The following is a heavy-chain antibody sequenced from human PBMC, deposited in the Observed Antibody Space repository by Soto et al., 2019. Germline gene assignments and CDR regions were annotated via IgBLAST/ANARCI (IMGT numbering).Heavy chain of an antibody. V-gene: IGHV3-23*01. D-gene: IGHD2-15*01. CDR3: AKDLSRVVVVAATLDYYYYGMDV. J-gene: IGHJ6*02. CDR1: GFTFSSYA. CDR2: ISGSGGST. Sequence: GGSLRLSCAASGFTFSSYAMSWVRQAPGKGLEWVSAISGSGGSTYYADSVKGRFTISRDNSKNTLYLQMNSLRAEDTAVYYCAKDLSRVVVVAATLDYYYYGMDVWGQGTTVTAP.